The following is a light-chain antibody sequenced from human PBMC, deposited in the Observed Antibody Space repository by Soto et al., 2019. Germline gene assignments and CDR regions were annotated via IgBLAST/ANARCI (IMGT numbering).Light chain of an antibody. CDR3: QQYRSSPPFT. CDR1: QSVSSTY. V-gene: IGKV3-20*01. J-gene: IGKJ3*01. CDR2: GAS. Sequence: EIVLTQSPGTLSLSPGERATLSCRASQSVSSTYLAWYQQKPGQAPRLLIYGASSRATGIPDRFSGGGSGTDFTLTISRLEPEDFAVYYCQQYRSSPPFTFGPGTKVDIK.